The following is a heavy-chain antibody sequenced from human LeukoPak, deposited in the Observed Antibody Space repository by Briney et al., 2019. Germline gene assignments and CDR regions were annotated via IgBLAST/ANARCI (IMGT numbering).Heavy chain of an antibody. Sequence: GGSLRLSCAASGFTFSTFGMNWVRQAPDKGLEPVAFIQYDDSIEYYADSVKGRFTISRDNSKNTLYLQTNSLRGDDTAVYYCAKDQGVVGSYDYWGHGTLVTVSS. V-gene: IGHV3-30*02. CDR2: IQYDDSIE. CDR1: GFTFSTFG. CDR3: AKDQGVVGSYDY. J-gene: IGHJ4*01. D-gene: IGHD3-10*01.